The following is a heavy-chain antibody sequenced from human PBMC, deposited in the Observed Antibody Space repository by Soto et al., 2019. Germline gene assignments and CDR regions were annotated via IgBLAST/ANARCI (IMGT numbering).Heavy chain of an antibody. CDR3: ARRYGYSFAD. J-gene: IGHJ1*01. V-gene: IGHV4-59*08. CDR2: IYNSGRT. Sequence: QVQLQESGPGLVKPSETLSLTCTVSGGSISSYYWSWIRQPPGKGLEWIGYIYNSGRTNYNPSLKCRVTRSVDTSKNQFSLKLSSVTAADTAVYYCARRYGYSFADWGQGTLVTVSS. CDR1: GGSISSYY. D-gene: IGHD5-18*01.